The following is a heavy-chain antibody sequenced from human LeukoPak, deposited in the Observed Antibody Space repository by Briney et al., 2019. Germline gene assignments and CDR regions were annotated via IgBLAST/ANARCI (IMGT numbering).Heavy chain of an antibody. CDR1: GGSFSDYY. CDR2: INERGTT. Sequence: PSETLSLTCAVYGGSFSDYYWGWIRQSSGRGLEWIGEINERGTTNYSPSLKSRVAISVDTSKNQFSLKLNSVTAADTAVFYCARRDPFIPTPPGSKKVAGGYFDYWGQGSLVTVSS. V-gene: IGHV4-34*01. J-gene: IGHJ4*02. D-gene: IGHD3-16*01. CDR3: ARRDPFIPTPPGSKKVAGGYFDY.